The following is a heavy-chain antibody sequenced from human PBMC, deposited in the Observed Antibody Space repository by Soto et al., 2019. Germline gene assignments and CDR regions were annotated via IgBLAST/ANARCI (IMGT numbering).Heavy chain of an antibody. CDR1: GFTFSSYA. CDR2: ISYDGSNK. Sequence: GGSLRLSCAASGFTFSSYAMHWVRQAPGKGLEWVAVISYDGSNKYYADSVKGRFTISRDNSKNTLYLQMNSLRAEDTAVYYCATHSIAVAGYSLFYYYYYGMDVWGQGTTVTVSS. J-gene: IGHJ6*02. CDR3: ATHSIAVAGYSLFYYYYYGMDV. D-gene: IGHD6-19*01. V-gene: IGHV3-30-3*01.